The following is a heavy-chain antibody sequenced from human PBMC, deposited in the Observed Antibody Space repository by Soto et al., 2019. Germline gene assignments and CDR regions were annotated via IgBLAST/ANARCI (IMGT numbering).Heavy chain of an antibody. D-gene: IGHD3-10*01. CDR1: GGSISSGGYY. V-gene: IGHV4-31*03. CDR2: IYYSGST. J-gene: IGHJ4*02. Sequence: SETLSLTCTVSGGSISSGGYYWSWIRQHPGKGLEWIGYIYYSGSTYYNPSLKSRVTISVDTSKNQFSLKLSSVTAADTAVYYCARASGRYYYGSGTDFDYWGQGTLVTVSS. CDR3: ARASGRYYYGSGTDFDY.